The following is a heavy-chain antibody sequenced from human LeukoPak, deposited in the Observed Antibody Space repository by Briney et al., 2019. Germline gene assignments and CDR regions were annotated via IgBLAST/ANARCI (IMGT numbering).Heavy chain of an antibody. V-gene: IGHV1-18*01. CDR3: ARVTNWNVPVHTVAYYYYYYMDV. CDR2: ISAYNGNT. J-gene: IGHJ6*03. Sequence: ASVKVSCKASGYTFTSYGISWVRQAPGQGLEWMGWISAYNGNTNYAQKLQGRVTMTTDTSTSTAYMELRSLRSDDTAVYYCARVTNWNVPVHTVAYYYYYYMDVWGKGTTVTVSS. CDR1: GYTFTSYG. D-gene: IGHD1-1*01.